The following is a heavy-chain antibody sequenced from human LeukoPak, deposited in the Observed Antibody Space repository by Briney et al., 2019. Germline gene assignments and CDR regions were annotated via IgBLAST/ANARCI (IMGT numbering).Heavy chain of an antibody. CDR3: ARVSVAVAGMDY. Sequence: AASVKVSCKASGGTFSSYAISWVRQAPGQGLESMGGIIPIFGTANYAQKFQGRVTITADESTSTAYMELSSLRSEDTAVYYCARVSVAVAGMDYWGQGTPVTVSS. CDR1: GGTFSSYA. V-gene: IGHV1-69*13. J-gene: IGHJ4*02. D-gene: IGHD6-19*01. CDR2: IIPIFGTA.